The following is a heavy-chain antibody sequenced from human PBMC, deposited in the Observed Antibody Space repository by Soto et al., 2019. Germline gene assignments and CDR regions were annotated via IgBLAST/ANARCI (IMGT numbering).Heavy chain of an antibody. J-gene: IGHJ6*02. Sequence: PGGSLRLSCAASGFTFSSYGMHWVRQAPGKGLEWVAVISYDGSNKYYADSVKGRFTISRDSSKNTLYLQMNSLRAEDTAVYYCAKDLTGYSGYDLINYYYYYGMDVWGQGTTVTVSS. CDR3: AKDLTGYSGYDLINYYYYYGMDV. CDR2: ISYDGSNK. V-gene: IGHV3-30*18. D-gene: IGHD5-12*01. CDR1: GFTFSSYG.